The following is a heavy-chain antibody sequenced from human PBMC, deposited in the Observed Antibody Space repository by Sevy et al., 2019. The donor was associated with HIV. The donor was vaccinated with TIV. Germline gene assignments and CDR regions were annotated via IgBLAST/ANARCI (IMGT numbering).Heavy chain of an antibody. J-gene: IGHJ4*02. D-gene: IGHD3-10*01. CDR3: ARDYGSGSYSRPFRFDY. Sequence: GGSLRLSCAASGFTFSSYAMHWVRQAPGKGLEWVAVISYDGSNKYYADSVKGRFTISRDNSKNTLYLQMNSLRAEDTDVYYCARDYGSGSYSRPFRFDYWGQGTLVTVSS. CDR1: GFTFSSYA. V-gene: IGHV3-30-3*01. CDR2: ISYDGSNK.